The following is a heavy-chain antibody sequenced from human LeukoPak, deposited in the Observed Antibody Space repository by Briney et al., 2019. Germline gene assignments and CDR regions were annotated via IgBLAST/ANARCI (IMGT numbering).Heavy chain of an antibody. D-gene: IGHD1-14*01. CDR3: GAITVRYYYGMDV. J-gene: IGHJ6*02. V-gene: IGHV1-3*01. CDR1: GYTFTSYA. Sequence: GASVKVSCKASGYTFTSYAMHWVRQAPGQRLEWMGWINAGNGNTKYSQKFQGRVTITRDTSASTAYMEPSSLRSEDTAVYYCGAITVRYYYGMDVWGQGTTVTVSS. CDR2: INAGNGNT.